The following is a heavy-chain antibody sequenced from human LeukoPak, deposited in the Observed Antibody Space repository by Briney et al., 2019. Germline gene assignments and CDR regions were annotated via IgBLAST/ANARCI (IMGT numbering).Heavy chain of an antibody. CDR1: GGSFSGYY. CDR2: IYYSGST. CDR3: ARGVVIAPQTFDY. Sequence: SETLSLTCAVYGGSFSGYYWSWIRQPPGKGLEWIGYIYYSGSTNYNPSLKSRVTISADTSKNQFSLKLSSVTAADTAVYYCARGVVIAPQTFDYWGQGTLVTVSS. J-gene: IGHJ4*02. D-gene: IGHD2-21*01. V-gene: IGHV4-59*01.